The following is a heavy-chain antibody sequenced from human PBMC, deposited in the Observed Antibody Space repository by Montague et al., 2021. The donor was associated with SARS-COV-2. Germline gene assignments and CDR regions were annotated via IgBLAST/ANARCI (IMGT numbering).Heavy chain of an antibody. CDR2: IYYSGST. V-gene: IGHV4-39*07. CDR1: GGSISSSSYY. CDR3: AGDPSRQPLLYPIGDYYYGMDV. D-gene: IGHD2-2*02. Sequence: SETLSLTCTVSGGSISSSSYYWGWIRQTPGKGLEWIGSIYYSGSTYYNPSLKSRVTISVDTSKNQFSLKLSSVTAADTAVYYCAGDPSRQPLLYPIGDYYYGMDVWGQGTTVTVSS. J-gene: IGHJ6*02.